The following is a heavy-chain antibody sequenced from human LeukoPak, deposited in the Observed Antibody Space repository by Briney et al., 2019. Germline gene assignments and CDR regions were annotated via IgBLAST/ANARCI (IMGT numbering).Heavy chain of an antibody. CDR1: GGSISSYY. D-gene: IGHD2-2*01. Sequence: PSETLSLTCTVSGGSISSYYWSWIRQPPGKGLEWIGYIYYSGSTNYNPSLKSRVTISVDTSKNQFSLKLSSVTAADTAVYYCAGTSCHYYYYGMDVWGQGTTVTVSS. CDR2: IYYSGST. CDR3: AGTSCHYYYYGMDV. J-gene: IGHJ6*02. V-gene: IGHV4-59*01.